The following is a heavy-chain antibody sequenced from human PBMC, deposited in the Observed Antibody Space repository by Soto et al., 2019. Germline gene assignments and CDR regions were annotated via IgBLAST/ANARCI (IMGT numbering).Heavy chain of an antibody. Sequence: PSETLSLTCAVSGGSITSGGYSWNWIRQPPGKGLEWIGYIYHSGNTYYNPSLKSRVTISVDTSKNQFSLKLSSVTAADTAVYYCARVLDYSPGTTNIVSRWFNLWGQGTLVTVSS. CDR3: ARVLDYSPGTTNIVSRWFNL. V-gene: IGHV4-30-2*01. CDR1: GGSITSGGYS. D-gene: IGHD4-4*01. CDR2: IYHSGNT. J-gene: IGHJ5*02.